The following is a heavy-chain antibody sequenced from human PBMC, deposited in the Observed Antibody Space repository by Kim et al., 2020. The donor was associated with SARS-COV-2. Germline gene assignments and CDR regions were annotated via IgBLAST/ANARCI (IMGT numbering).Heavy chain of an antibody. Sequence: VKGRLTISRDNPQSTLYLQINSLRAEDTAVYYCAKDRAYYDRSGLHYFNYWGQGTLVTVSS. CDR3: AKDRAYYDRSGLHYFNY. J-gene: IGHJ4*02. V-gene: IGHV3-23*01. D-gene: IGHD3-22*01.